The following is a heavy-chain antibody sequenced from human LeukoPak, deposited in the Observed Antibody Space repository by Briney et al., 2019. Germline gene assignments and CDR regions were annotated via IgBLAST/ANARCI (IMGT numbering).Heavy chain of an antibody. CDR2: ISSSSSYI. Sequence: GGSLRLSCAAPGFTFSSYSMNWVRQAPGKGLEWVSSISSSSSYIYYADSVKGRFTISRDNAKNSLYLQMNSLRAEDTAVYYCATDLQIAVAGKIDWGQGTLVTVSS. D-gene: IGHD6-19*01. CDR3: ATDLQIAVAGKID. CDR1: GFTFSSYS. J-gene: IGHJ4*02. V-gene: IGHV3-21*01.